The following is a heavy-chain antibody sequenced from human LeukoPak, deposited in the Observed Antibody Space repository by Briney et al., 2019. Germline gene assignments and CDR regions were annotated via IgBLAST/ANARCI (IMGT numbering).Heavy chain of an antibody. D-gene: IGHD3-16*02. Sequence: PGGSLRLSCAASGFTFSNAWMSWVRQAPGKGLEWVGHIKSKFDGGTADYGAPVKDRFTISRDDSKNTVYLQVNSLKTEDTAVYYCATDVPYTGGGAIVYWGQGTLVTVSS. CDR1: GFTFSNAW. J-gene: IGHJ4*02. CDR3: ATDVPYTGGGAIVY. CDR2: IKSKFDGGTA. V-gene: IGHV3-15*01.